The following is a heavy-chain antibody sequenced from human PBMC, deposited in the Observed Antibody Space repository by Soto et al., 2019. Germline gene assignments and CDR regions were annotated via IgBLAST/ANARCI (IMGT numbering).Heavy chain of an antibody. CDR1: GGSFSTYY. Sequence: SETLSLTCAVYGGSFSTYYCSWIRQPPWKGLEWIGEIIHSGSTNYNPSLKSRVTISVDTSKNQFSLKLSSVTAADTAIYYCAKSGRKQLVRSNWFDLWGQRTLVTVCS. CDR3: AKSGRKQLVRSNWFDL. V-gene: IGHV4-34*12. D-gene: IGHD6-13*01. J-gene: IGHJ5*02. CDR2: IIHSGST.